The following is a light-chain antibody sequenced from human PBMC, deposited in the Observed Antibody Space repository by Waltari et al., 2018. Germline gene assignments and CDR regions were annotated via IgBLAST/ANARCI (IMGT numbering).Light chain of an antibody. Sequence: QSALTQPASVSGSPGQSITISCTGTSSDVGNYNLVSWYQKHPGKAPNLMIYEVNKRPSGASNRFAGSKSGNTASLTISGLQAEDEADYYCSSYAGSNTYMIFGGGTKLTVL. CDR1: SSDVGNYNL. CDR3: SSYAGSNTYMI. V-gene: IGLV2-23*02. CDR2: EVN. J-gene: IGLJ2*01.